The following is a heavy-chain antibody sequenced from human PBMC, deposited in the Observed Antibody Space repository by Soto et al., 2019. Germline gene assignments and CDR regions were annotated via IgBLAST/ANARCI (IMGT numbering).Heavy chain of an antibody. D-gene: IGHD3-3*01. CDR1: GFTFSSYS. J-gene: IGHJ6*03. CDR2: ISSSSSYI. Sequence: EVQLVESGGGLVKPGGSLRLSCAASGFTFSSYSMNWVRQAPGKGLEWVSSISSSSSYIYYADSVKGRFTISRDNAKNSLYLQMNSLRAEDTAVYYCARDTAEWYHMGGLYMDVWGKGTTVTVSS. CDR3: ARDTAEWYHMGGLYMDV. V-gene: IGHV3-21*01.